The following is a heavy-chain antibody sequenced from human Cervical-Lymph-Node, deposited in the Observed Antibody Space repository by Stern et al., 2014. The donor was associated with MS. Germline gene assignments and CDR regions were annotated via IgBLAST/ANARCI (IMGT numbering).Heavy chain of an antibody. V-gene: IGHV1-69*06. CDR3: VLPSKVTTAAFDV. D-gene: IGHD4-17*01. CDR2: IIPIFDTP. CDR1: GGTFTSFS. J-gene: IGHJ3*01. Sequence: EQLVESVAEVKKPGSSVNVSCKASGGTFTSFSINWVRQVPGQSLEWMGGIIPIFDTPNLAQKFQGRVTITADSSTSTVYMALNSLRSDDTAVYYCVLPSKVTTAAFDVWGRGTMVTVSS.